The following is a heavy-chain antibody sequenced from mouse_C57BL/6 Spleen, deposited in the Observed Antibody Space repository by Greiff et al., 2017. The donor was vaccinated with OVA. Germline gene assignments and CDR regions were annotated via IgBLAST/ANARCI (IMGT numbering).Heavy chain of an antibody. V-gene: IGHV1-77*01. CDR1: GYTFTDYY. Sequence: VQLQQSGAELVKPGAPVKISCKASGYTFTDYYINWVKQRPGQGLEWIGKIGPGSGSTYYNEKFKGKATLTVDKSSSTAYMQLSSLTSEDSAVYFCATTVVAMDAMDYWGQGTSVTVSS. CDR2: IGPGSGST. CDR3: ATTVVAMDAMDY. J-gene: IGHJ4*01. D-gene: IGHD1-1*01.